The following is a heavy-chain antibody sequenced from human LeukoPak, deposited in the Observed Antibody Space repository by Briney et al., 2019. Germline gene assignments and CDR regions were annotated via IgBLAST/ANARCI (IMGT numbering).Heavy chain of an antibody. CDR2: ISSSGRTT. CDR3: VRDGSSGWYRGICDF. Sequence: TGGSLRLSCVASGFTFSSYEMNWVRQAPGKGLEWVGYISSSGRTTYYADSVKGRFTISRDNANNSLYLQMNSLRAEDTSVYYCVRDGSSGWYRGICDFWGQGTLVTVSS. V-gene: IGHV3-48*03. D-gene: IGHD6-19*01. CDR1: GFTFSSYE. J-gene: IGHJ4*02.